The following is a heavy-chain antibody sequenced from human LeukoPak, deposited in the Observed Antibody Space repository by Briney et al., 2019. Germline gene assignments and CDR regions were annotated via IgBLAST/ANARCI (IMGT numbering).Heavy chain of an antibody. CDR3: ARDVRPLGGGIWFRGEYSSGWFFDY. Sequence: SETLSLTCTASGGSISSYYWSWIRQPAGKGLEWIGRIYTSGSTNYNPSLKSRVTMSVDTSKKQFSLNLSSVTAADTAVYYCARDVRPLGGGIWFRGEYSSGWFFDYWGQGTLVTVSS. CDR1: GGSISSYY. V-gene: IGHV4-4*07. D-gene: IGHD6-19*01. CDR2: IYTSGST. J-gene: IGHJ4*02.